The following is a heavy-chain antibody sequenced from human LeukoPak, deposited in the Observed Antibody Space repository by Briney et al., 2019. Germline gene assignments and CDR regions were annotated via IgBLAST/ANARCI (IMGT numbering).Heavy chain of an antibody. V-gene: IGHV3-9*01. CDR1: GFTFDDYA. J-gene: IGHJ4*02. D-gene: IGHD3-10*01. CDR2: INWNSGSM. CDR3: AKEKTRTGFDY. Sequence: GGSLRLPCAASGFTFDDYAMHWVRQAPGKGLEWVSGINWNSGSMGYADSVKGRFTISRDNAKNSLYLQMNSLRADDTALYYCAKEKTRTGFDYWGQGTLVTVSS.